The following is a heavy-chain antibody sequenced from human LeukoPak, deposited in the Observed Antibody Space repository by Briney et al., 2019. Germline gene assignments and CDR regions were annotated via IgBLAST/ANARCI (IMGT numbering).Heavy chain of an antibody. CDR3: AKDRVTASWYFDL. Sequence: GGSLRLSCAASGFTFSSSSLSWVRQAPGKGLEWVSGILGSGVTTYYADSVKGRFTISRDNSKNTLYLQMNSLRAEDTAVYYCAKDRVTASWYFDLWGRGTLDTVSS. V-gene: IGHV3-23*01. J-gene: IGHJ2*01. CDR1: GFTFSSSS. CDR2: ILGSGVTT. D-gene: IGHD2-21*02.